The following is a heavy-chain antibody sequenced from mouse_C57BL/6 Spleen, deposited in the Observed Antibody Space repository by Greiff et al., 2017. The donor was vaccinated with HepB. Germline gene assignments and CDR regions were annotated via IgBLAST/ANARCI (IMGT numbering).Heavy chain of an antibody. V-gene: IGHV1-50*01. CDR1: GYTFTSYW. J-gene: IGHJ2*01. CDR3: ARGGKYYFDY. Sequence: QVQLQQPGAELVKPGASVKLSCKASGYTFTSYWMQWVKQRPGQGLEWIGEIDPSDSYTNYNQKFKGKATLTVDTSSSTAYMQLSSLTSEDSAVYYCARGGKYYFDYWGQSTTLTGSS. D-gene: IGHD2-1*01. CDR2: IDPSDSYT.